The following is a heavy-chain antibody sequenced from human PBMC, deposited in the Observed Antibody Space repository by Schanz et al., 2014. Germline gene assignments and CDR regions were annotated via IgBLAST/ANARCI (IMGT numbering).Heavy chain of an antibody. CDR1: GFTVSSNY. Sequence: EVQLVESGGGVVRPGGSLRLSCAASGFTVSSNYMSWVRQAPGKGLEWVSITYSGGSTYYADSVKGRFTISRDNSKNMLYLQINNLRAEDTAVYYCAKHVRSLTGNDYWGQGTLVTVSS. V-gene: IGHV3-66*04. D-gene: IGHD3-9*01. J-gene: IGHJ4*02. CDR3: AKHVRSLTGNDY. CDR2: TYSGGST.